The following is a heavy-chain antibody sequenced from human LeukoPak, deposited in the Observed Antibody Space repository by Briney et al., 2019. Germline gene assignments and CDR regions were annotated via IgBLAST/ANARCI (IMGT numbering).Heavy chain of an antibody. V-gene: IGHV4-39*01. J-gene: IGHJ4*02. CDR1: GGSISSSSYY. Sequence: TLSLTCTVSGGSISSSSYYWGWIRQPPGKGLEWIGSIYYSGSTYYNPSLKSRVTISVDTSKNQFSLKLSSVTAADTAVYYCARSGRNYYGSGSHFDYWGQGTLVTVSS. CDR3: ARSGRNYYGSGSHFDY. CDR2: IYYSGST. D-gene: IGHD3-10*01.